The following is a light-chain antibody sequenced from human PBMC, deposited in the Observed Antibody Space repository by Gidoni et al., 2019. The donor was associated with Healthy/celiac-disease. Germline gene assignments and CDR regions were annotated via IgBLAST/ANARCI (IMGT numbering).Light chain of an antibody. Sequence: QSALTQPASVSGSPGQSITISCTGTSSDVGGYNYVSWYQQHPGKAPKLMIYEVSNRPSGVSNRFSGSKSGNTASLTISALQAEDEADYYCSSYTSSSTQVFGGGTKLTVL. CDR2: EVS. V-gene: IGLV2-14*01. CDR3: SSYTSSSTQV. J-gene: IGLJ2*01. CDR1: SSDVGGYNY.